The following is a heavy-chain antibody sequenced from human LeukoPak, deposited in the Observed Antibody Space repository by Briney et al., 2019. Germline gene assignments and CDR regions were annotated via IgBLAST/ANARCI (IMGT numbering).Heavy chain of an antibody. J-gene: IGHJ3*02. D-gene: IGHD3-22*01. CDR2: ISWNSGSI. CDR3: AKTWIRLVIDAFDI. Sequence: QSGGSLRLSCAASGFTFDDYAMHWVRQAPGKGLEWVSGISWNSGSIGYADSVKGRFTISRDNAKNSLYLQMNSLRAEDTALYYCAKTWIRLVIDAFDIWGQGTMVTVSS. CDR1: GFTFDDYA. V-gene: IGHV3-9*01.